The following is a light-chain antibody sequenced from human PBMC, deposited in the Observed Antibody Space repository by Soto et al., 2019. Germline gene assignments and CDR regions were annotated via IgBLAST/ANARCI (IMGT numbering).Light chain of an antibody. CDR3: QQYNNWPPVT. V-gene: IGKV3-15*01. CDR1: KSVYNN. Sequence: EIVMTQSPATLSVSPGERATLSCRASKSVYNNLAWYQQKPGQAPRLLIYGASTRATGIPARFSGSGSGTEFTLTISSLQPEDFAVYFCQQYNNWPPVTFGPGTKVDIK. J-gene: IGKJ3*01. CDR2: GAS.